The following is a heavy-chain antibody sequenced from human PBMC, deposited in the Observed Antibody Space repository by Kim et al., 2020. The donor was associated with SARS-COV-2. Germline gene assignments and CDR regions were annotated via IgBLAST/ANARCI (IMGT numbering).Heavy chain of an antibody. CDR1: GGSISSGGYY. CDR2: IYYSGST. CDR3: AGGGNNIVVVPAASVHYYYGMDV. D-gene: IGHD2-2*01. V-gene: IGHV4-31*03. Sequence: SETLSLTCTVSGGSISSGGYYWSWIRQHPGKGLEWIGYIYYSGSTYYNPSLKSRVTISVDTSKNQFSLKLSSVTAADTAVYYCAGGGNNIVVVPAASVHYYYGMDVWGQGTTVTVSS. J-gene: IGHJ6*02.